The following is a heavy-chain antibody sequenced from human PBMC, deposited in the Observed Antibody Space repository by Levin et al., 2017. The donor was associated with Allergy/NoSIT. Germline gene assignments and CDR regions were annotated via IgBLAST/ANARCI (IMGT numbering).Heavy chain of an antibody. Sequence: SETLSLTCTVSGGSISSYYWSWIRQPAGKGLEWIGRIYTSGSTNYNPSLKSRVTMSVDTSKNQFSLKLSSVTAADTAVYYCARAPYCSSTSCYGKTGGVYFDYWGQGTLVTVSS. J-gene: IGHJ4*02. CDR3: ARAPYCSSTSCYGKTGGVYFDY. CDR1: GGSISSYY. CDR2: IYTSGST. V-gene: IGHV4-4*07. D-gene: IGHD2-2*01.